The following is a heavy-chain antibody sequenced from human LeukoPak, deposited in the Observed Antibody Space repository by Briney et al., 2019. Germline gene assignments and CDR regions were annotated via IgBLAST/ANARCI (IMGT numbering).Heavy chain of an antibody. CDR2: IYYSGST. CDR1: GGSISSGDYY. Sequence: PSETLSLTCTVSGGSISSGDYYWSWIRQPPGKGLEWIGYIYYSGSTYYNPSLKSRVTISVDTSKNQFSLKLSSVTAADTAVYYCARFYDSSGYYYVRYFDYWAREPWSPSPQ. CDR3: ARFYDSSGYYYVRYFDY. V-gene: IGHV4-30-4*01. D-gene: IGHD3-22*01. J-gene: IGHJ4*02.